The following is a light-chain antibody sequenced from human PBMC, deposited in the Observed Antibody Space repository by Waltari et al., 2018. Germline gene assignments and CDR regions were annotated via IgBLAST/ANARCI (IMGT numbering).Light chain of an antibody. CDR3: MQALQTPLT. CDR2: LGS. V-gene: IGKV2-28*01. J-gene: IGKJ4*01. Sequence: DIVLTQSPLSLPVTPGEPASLSCRSRQSLLHSNGYNYMDWYLQKPGQSPQVLIYLGSNRASGVPDRFSGSGSGTDCTLKISRVEAEDVGVYYCMQALQTPLTFGGGTKVEIK. CDR1: QSLLHSNGYNY.